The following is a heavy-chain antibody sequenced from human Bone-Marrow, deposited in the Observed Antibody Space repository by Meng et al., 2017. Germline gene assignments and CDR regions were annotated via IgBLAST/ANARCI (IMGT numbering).Heavy chain of an antibody. J-gene: IGHJ6*02. Sequence: GSLRLSCTVSGGSTSSYYWSWFRQPPGKGLEWFEYIYYSGSTNYNPSLKSRVTISVDTSKNQFSLKLSSVTAADTAVYYCASLTYGMDVWGQGTTVTVSS. CDR1: GGSTSSYY. CDR3: ASLTYGMDV. CDR2: IYYSGST. V-gene: IGHV4-59*01.